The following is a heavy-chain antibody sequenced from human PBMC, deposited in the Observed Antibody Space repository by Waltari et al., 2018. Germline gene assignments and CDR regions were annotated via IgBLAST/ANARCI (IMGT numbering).Heavy chain of an antibody. J-gene: IGHJ4*02. Sequence: QVTLKESGPALVKPTQTLPLTCTFSGFSLSTSGMRVSWIRQPPGKALEWLARIDWDDDKFYSTSLKTRLTISKDTSKNQVVLTMTNMDPVDTATYYCARTTYYYDSSGYHFDYWGQGTLVTVSS. V-gene: IGHV2-70*04. CDR1: GFSLSTSGMR. CDR2: IDWDDDK. CDR3: ARTTYYYDSSGYHFDY. D-gene: IGHD3-22*01.